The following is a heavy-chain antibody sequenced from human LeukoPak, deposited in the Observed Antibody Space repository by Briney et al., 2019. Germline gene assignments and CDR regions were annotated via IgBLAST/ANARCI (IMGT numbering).Heavy chain of an antibody. Sequence: PGGSLRLSCGASGFTFSGYSMNWVRQAPGKGLEWVSSISTSSSYIYYADSVKGRFTISRDNAKKSLYLQMNSLRAEDTALYHCARARSSSWYDWFDPWGQGTLVTVSS. CDR1: GFTFSGYS. CDR2: ISTSSSYI. D-gene: IGHD6-13*01. V-gene: IGHV3-21*04. J-gene: IGHJ5*02. CDR3: ARARSSSWYDWFDP.